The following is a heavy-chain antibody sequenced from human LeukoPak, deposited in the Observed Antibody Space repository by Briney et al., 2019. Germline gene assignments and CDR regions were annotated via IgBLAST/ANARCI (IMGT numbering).Heavy chain of an antibody. Sequence: NPSETLSLTCTVSGGSISSSSYSWGWIRQPPGKGLEWIGSIYYSGSTYYNPSLKSRVTISVDTSKNQFSLKLSSVTAADTAVYYCARDALPRDGEFDYWGQGTLVTVSS. V-gene: IGHV4-39*07. D-gene: IGHD3-10*01. CDR2: IYYSGST. CDR1: GGSISSSSYS. CDR3: ARDALPRDGEFDY. J-gene: IGHJ4*02.